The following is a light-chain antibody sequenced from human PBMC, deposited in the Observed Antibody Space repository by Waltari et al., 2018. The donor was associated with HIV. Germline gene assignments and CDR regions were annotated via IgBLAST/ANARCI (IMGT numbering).Light chain of an antibody. J-gene: IGLJ2*01. CDR1: SSDVGGYNH. CDR2: DVS. V-gene: IGLV2-11*01. Sequence: QSALTQPRSVSGSPGQSVTISCTGTSSDVGGYNHVSWYQQPPGKAPKVMIFDVSNRPSGVPDRFSGSKSGNTASLTISGLQAEDEADYYCCSYAGNYSVVFGG. CDR3: CSYAGNYSVV.